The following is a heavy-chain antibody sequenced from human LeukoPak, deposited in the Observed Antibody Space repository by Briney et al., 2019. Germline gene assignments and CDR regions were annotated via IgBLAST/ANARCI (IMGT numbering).Heavy chain of an antibody. CDR3: ARGRFVSGWYPDYFDY. CDR1: GFTFSNYW. V-gene: IGHV3-7*01. J-gene: IGHJ4*02. CDR2: IKQDGSGE. D-gene: IGHD6-19*01. Sequence: GGSLRLSCATSGFTFSNYWMSWVRHAPGKGLEWVANIKQDGSGEYYVDSVKGRFTISRDNAENSVHLQMNSLRAEDTALYYCARGRFVSGWYPDYFDYWGQGTLVTVSP.